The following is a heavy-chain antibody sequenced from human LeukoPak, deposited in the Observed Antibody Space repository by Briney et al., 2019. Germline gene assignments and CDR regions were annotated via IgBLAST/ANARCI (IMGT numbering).Heavy chain of an antibody. V-gene: IGHV1-18*04. CDR3: ARDSGWELRHLFFDE. Sequence: ASVKVSCKPSGYTFGSYSISWVRRAPGQGLEWMGWISPSNGDTSYAQKVQDRVTMTTDTSTTTVYMELRSLTSDDTATYYCARDSGWELRHLFFDEWAQGTLVTVSS. D-gene: IGHD1-26*01. J-gene: IGHJ4*02. CDR1: GYTFGSYS. CDR2: ISPSNGDT.